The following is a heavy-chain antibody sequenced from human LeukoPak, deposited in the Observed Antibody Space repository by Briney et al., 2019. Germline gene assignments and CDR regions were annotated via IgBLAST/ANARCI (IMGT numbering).Heavy chain of an antibody. Sequence: PGGSLRLSCAASGFTFNRYNMNWVRQAPGKGLECVSSISSSNYIYYADSVKGRFTISRDDSKSTLSLQMNSLRVEDTAVYYCARDLAWGAFDYWGQGTLVSVSS. CDR3: ARDLAWGAFDY. V-gene: IGHV3-21*04. CDR2: ISSSNYI. D-gene: IGHD7-27*01. CDR1: GFTFNRYN. J-gene: IGHJ4*02.